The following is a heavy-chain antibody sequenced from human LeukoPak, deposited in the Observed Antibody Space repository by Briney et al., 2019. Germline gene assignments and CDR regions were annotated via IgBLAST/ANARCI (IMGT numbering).Heavy chain of an antibody. CDR3: ARNDATWLGY. Sequence: SETLSLTCTVSGGSISSGGYCWSWIRQHPGKGLEWIGYIYYSGSTYYHPSLKSRVTISVDTSKNQFSLKLSSVTAADTAVYYCARNDATWLGYWGQGTLVTVSS. CDR2: IYYSGST. D-gene: IGHD1-1*01. J-gene: IGHJ4*02. V-gene: IGHV4-31*03. CDR1: GGSISSGGYC.